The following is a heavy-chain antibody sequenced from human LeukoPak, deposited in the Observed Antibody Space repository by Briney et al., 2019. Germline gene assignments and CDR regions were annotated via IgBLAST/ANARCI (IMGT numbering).Heavy chain of an antibody. V-gene: IGHV3-9*01. J-gene: IGHJ4*02. CDR2: ISWNSGNI. Sequence: GGSLRLSCAAFELTFDDYAMHWVRQAPGKGLEWVSGISWNSGNIGYADSVKGRFTISRDNSKNTLYLQMNSLRAEDTAVYYCAREVIVAAGNYFDYWGQGTLVAVSS. CDR1: ELTFDDYA. CDR3: AREVIVAAGNYFDY. D-gene: IGHD6-13*01.